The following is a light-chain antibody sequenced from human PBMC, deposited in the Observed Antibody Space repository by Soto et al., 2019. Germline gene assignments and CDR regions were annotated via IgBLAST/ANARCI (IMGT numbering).Light chain of an antibody. V-gene: IGKV3-11*01. J-gene: IGKJ5*01. CDR3: QQRSNWPIT. CDR1: QSVSSY. CDR2: DAS. Sequence: EIVLRRSPATLSLSPGERATLSCRASQSVSSYLSWYQQKPGQAPRLLIYDASNRATGIPARFSGSGSGTDFTLTISSLEPEDFAVYYCQQRSNWPITFGQGTRLEI.